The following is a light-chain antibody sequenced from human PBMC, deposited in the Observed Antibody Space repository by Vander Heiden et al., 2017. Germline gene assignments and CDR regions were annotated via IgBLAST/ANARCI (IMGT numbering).Light chain of an antibody. CDR2: AKT. J-gene: IGLJ2*01. CDR3: NSRDSSGDPV. Sequence: SSELTQDPAVSVALGPTVRITCQGDSLRTYYASWYQQKPGQAPVLVIYAKTNRPSGIPDRFSGSSSGNTASLTITGAQAEDEADYYCNSRDSSGDPVFGGGTKLTVL. V-gene: IGLV3-19*01. CDR1: SLRTYY.